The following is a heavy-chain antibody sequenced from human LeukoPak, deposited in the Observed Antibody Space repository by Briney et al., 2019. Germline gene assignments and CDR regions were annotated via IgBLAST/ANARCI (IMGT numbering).Heavy chain of an antibody. CDR2: INAGNGNT. J-gene: IGHJ4*02. CDR1: GYTFTSYA. D-gene: IGHD6-13*01. Sequence: GASVKVSCKASGYTFTSYAMHWVRQAPGQRLEWMGWINAGNGNTKYSQKFQGRVTITRDTSASTAYIELSSLRSEDTAVYYCARGTGIAAALQWGQGTLVTVSS. CDR3: ARGTGIAAALQ. V-gene: IGHV1-3*01.